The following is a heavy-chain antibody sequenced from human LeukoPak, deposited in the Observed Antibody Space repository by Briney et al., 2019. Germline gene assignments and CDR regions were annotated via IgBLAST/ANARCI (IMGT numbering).Heavy chain of an antibody. J-gene: IGHJ6*03. D-gene: IGHD1-26*01. CDR2: INWNGVSS. CDR1: GFTFDDYG. CDR3: ARDWSGSYFYYYYYYMDV. V-gene: IGHV3-20*04. Sequence: GGSLTLSCAASGFTFDDYGLTWVRQPPGKGLEWVSGINWNGVSSGYADSVKGRFTISRDNAKDSMYLQMNSLRVEDTAWYYCARDWSGSYFYYYYYYMDVWGKGTTVTISS.